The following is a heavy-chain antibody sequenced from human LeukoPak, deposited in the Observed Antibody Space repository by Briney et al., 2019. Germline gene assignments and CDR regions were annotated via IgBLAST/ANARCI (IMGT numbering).Heavy chain of an antibody. D-gene: IGHD3-9*01. J-gene: IGHJ4*02. Sequence: SETLSLTCTVSGGSISSYYWSWIRQPAGKGLEWIGRIYTSGSTNYNPSLKSRVTMSVDTSKNQFSLELSSVTAADTAVYYCAGDQSDYDILTGYYRGAFDYWGQGTLVTVSS. CDR3: AGDQSDYDILTGYYRGAFDY. V-gene: IGHV4-4*07. CDR1: GGSISSYY. CDR2: IYTSGST.